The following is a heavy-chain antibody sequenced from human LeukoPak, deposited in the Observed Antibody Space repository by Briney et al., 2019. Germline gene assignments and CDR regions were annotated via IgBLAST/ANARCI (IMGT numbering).Heavy chain of an antibody. CDR1: GFTFSRYG. D-gene: IGHD4-17*01. J-gene: IGHJ4*02. V-gene: IGHV3-30*18. CDR3: AKDDGDYLYYFDY. CDR2: ISYDGSNK. Sequence: GGSLRLSCAAYGFTFSRYGMHWVRQAPGKGLEWVAVISYDGSNKYYADSVKGRFTISRDNSKNTLYLQMNSLRAEDTAVYYCAKDDGDYLYYFDYWGQGTLVTVSS.